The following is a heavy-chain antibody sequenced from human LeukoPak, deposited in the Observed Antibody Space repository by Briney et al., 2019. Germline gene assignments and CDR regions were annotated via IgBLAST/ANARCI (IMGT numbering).Heavy chain of an antibody. CDR1: GVTFSSYS. D-gene: IGHD5-12*01. Sequence: GGSLRLSCAASGVTFSSYSMNWVRQAPGKGLEWVSSTSGSSSYIYYADSVKGRFTISRDNAKNSLYLQMNSLRAEDTAVYYCARDGFFDYWGQGTLVTVSS. CDR3: ARDGFFDY. J-gene: IGHJ4*02. V-gene: IGHV3-21*01. CDR2: TSGSSSYI.